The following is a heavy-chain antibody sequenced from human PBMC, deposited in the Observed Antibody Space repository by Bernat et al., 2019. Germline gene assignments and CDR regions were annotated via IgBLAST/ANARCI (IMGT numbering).Heavy chain of an antibody. D-gene: IGHD2-21*01. J-gene: IGHJ3*02. V-gene: IGHV3-53*02. CDR2: IYRGGGT. Sequence: EVQLVETGGGVIQPGGSLRLSCAASGFTVSNNYMIWVRQAPGKGLEWVSVIYRGGGTYYADFVKGRFTISRDTSKNTLYLQMNSLRAEDTAVYYCVRGEVPSIHAYDIWGQGTMVTVSS. CDR1: GFTVSNNY. CDR3: VRGEVPSIHAYDI.